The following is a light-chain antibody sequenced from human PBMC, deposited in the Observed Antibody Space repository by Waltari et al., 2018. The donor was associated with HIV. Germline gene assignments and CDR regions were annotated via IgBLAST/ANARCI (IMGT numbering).Light chain of an antibody. CDR2: AGS. CDR3: QQHNSFPIT. J-gene: IGKJ4*01. V-gene: IGKV1-17*01. CDR1: EGIGSD. Sequence: DIQMTQSPSTLSASVGDRVTIICRASEGIGSDLAWFQQKRGKAPKRLIFAGSTLQSGVPLRFSGSGSGTLFTLTIVSLQPEDFATYFCQQHNSFPITFGGGTKV.